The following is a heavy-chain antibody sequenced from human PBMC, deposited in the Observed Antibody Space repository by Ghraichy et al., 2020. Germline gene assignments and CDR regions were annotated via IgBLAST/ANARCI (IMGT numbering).Heavy chain of an antibody. CDR1: GFTVSSNY. V-gene: IGHV3-53*01. CDR3: ARVGAAAGTQWFDP. CDR2: IYSGGST. Sequence: GGSLRLSCAASGFTVSSNYMSWVRQAPGKGLEWVSVIYSGGSTYYADSVKGRFTISRDNSKNTLYLQMNSLRAEDTAVYYCARVGAAAGTQWFDPWGQGTLVTVSS. D-gene: IGHD6-13*01. J-gene: IGHJ5*02.